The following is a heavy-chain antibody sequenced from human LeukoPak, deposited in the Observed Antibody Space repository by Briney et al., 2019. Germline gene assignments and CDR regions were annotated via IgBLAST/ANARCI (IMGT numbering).Heavy chain of an antibody. CDR3: ARGAPPDY. V-gene: IGHV3-30-3*01. CDR1: GFPFSTYA. D-gene: IGHD4/OR15-4a*01. CDR2: ISYDGSNE. Sequence: PGRSLRLSCAASGFPFSTYAMYWVRQAPGKGLAWVAVISYDGSNECYADSVKGRFTISRGNSKNTLYLQINSLRAEDTAVYYCARGAPPDYWGQGTLVTVSS. J-gene: IGHJ4*02.